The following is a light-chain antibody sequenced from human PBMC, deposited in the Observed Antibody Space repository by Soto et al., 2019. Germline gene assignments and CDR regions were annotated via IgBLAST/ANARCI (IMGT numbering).Light chain of an antibody. J-gene: IGKJ1*01. CDR2: DAS. CDR1: QSVSSY. V-gene: IGKV3-11*01. Sequence: EIVLTQSPATLSLSPGERATLSCRASQSVSSYLAWYQQKVGQAPRLLIYDASNRATGIPARFSGSGSGTDFTLTISSLEPEDFAVYYCQPRSNWPRTFGQGTKVEIK. CDR3: QPRSNWPRT.